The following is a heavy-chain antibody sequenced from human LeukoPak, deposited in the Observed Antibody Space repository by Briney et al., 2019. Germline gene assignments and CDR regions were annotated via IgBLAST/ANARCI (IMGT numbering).Heavy chain of an antibody. D-gene: IGHD6-19*01. CDR1: RDIFSSYT. J-gene: IGHJ4*02. CDR3: ASIALAGADFDS. V-gene: IGHV1-69*01. CDR2: IIPAFGTP. Sequence: SVKVSCKAPRDIFSSYTLTWVRQAPGQGLEWMVGIIPAFGTPHYAQKFRGRLTMTFDESTSTAYMELSSLRSEDTAVYYCASIALAGADFDSWGQGTLVVVSS.